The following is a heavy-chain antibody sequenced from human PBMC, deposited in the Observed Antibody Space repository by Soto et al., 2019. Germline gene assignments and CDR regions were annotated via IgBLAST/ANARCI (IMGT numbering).Heavy chain of an antibody. J-gene: IGHJ4*02. CDR3: AKPIYSSSSDY. V-gene: IGHV3-23*01. CDR2: MSGSGGST. D-gene: IGHD6-6*01. CDR1: GFTFSSYA. Sequence: EVQLLESGGGLVQPGGSLRLSCAASGFTFSSYAMSWFSQAPGKGLEWVSAMSGSGGSTYYADSVKGRFTISRDNSKNTLYLQMNSMRAEDTAVSYCAKPIYSSSSDYWGQGTLVTVSS.